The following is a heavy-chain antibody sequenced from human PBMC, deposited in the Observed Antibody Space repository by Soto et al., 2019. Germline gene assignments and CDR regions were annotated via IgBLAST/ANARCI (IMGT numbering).Heavy chain of an antibody. CDR1: GFTFSDYY. J-gene: IGHJ4*02. CDR3: ARVSTASPLLVVIAHYFDS. Sequence: KPGGSLRLSCAASGFTFSDYYISWIRQAPGKGLEWVSYISSGHSDTNYADSVKGRFTISRDNAKNSLYLQMNSLRAEDTAVYYCARVSTASPLLVVIAHYFDSWGQGALVTVSS. CDR2: ISSGHSDT. V-gene: IGHV3-11*06. D-gene: IGHD2-15*01.